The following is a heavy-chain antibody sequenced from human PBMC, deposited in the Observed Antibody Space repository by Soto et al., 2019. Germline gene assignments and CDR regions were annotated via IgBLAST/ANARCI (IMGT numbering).Heavy chain of an antibody. J-gene: IGHJ5*02. CDR2: ISGRGDST. CDR1: GFTFSSYA. D-gene: IGHD3-3*01. V-gene: IGHV3-23*01. Sequence: GGSLRLSCAASGFTFSSYAMNWVRQAPGKGLEWVSVISGRGDSTYNADSVKGRFTISRDNSQNTLYLKMNGLRAEDTAIYNCARDFASALFGRFDPWGQGTLVTVSS. CDR3: ARDFASALFGRFDP.